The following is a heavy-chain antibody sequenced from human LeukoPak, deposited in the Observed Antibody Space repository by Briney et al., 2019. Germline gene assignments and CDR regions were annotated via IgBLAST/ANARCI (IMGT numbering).Heavy chain of an antibody. CDR2: IKIDGST. CDR3: ARHDYLGD. Sequence: GGSLRLSCAASGFTFSDHFLAWVRQAPGKGLEWVSLIKIDGSTYYPDCVKGRFTISRDNSKNMVYLQMNSLRAEDTAVYYCARHDYLGDWGQGTLVTVSS. J-gene: IGHJ4*02. CDR1: GFTFSDHF. V-gene: IGHV3-53*01.